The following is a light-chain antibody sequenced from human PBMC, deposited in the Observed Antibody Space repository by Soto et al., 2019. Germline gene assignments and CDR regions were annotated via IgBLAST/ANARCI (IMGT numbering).Light chain of an antibody. CDR3: QHYDGYPQS. J-gene: IGKJ5*01. CDR2: AAS. Sequence: DIQMTQSPYSLSASVGDSVTITCRASQDINNFLAWFQQKPGKAPKSLIFAASSLHSGVPSRFSGSGSGTDFTLTISSLQAEDFGTYYCQHYDGYPQSFGQGTRLEIK. CDR1: QDINNF. V-gene: IGKV1-16*01.